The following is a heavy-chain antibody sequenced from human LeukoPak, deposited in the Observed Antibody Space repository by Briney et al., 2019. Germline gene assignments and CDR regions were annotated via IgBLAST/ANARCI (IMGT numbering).Heavy chain of an antibody. D-gene: IGHD3-10*01. Sequence: SGPALVKPTQTLTLTCTFSGFSLSTSGMCVSWIRQPPGKALEWLALIDWDDDKYYSTSLKTRLTISKDTSKNQVVLTMTNMDPVDTATYYCARTPGYYYGSGSYYAPGSGVFDYWGQGTLVTVSS. V-gene: IGHV2-70*01. CDR3: ARTPGYYYGSGSYYAPGSGVFDY. CDR2: IDWDDDK. J-gene: IGHJ4*02. CDR1: GFSLSTSGMC.